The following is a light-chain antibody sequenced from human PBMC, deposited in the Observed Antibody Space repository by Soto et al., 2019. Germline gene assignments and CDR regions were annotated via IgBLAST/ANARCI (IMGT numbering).Light chain of an antibody. CDR3: SSYTSSSSVV. J-gene: IGLJ3*02. V-gene: IGLV2-14*01. Sequence: QSALTQPASVSGSPGQSITISCTGTSSDVGGYNYVSWYQQHPGKAPQLMIYDVSNRPSGISYRFSGSKSGNTASLTISGLGAEDEADYYCSSYTSSSSVVFGGGTKVTVL. CDR2: DVS. CDR1: SSDVGGYNY.